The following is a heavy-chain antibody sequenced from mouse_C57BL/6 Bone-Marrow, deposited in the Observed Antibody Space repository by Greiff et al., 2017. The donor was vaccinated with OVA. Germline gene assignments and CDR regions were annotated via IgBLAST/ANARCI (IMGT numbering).Heavy chain of an antibody. CDR3: ARDGNSFFDY. Sequence: EVKLMESGGGLVQPGGSLKLSCAASGFTFSDYYMYWVRQTPEKRLEWVAYISNGGGSTYYPDTVKGRFTISRDNAKNTLYLQMSRLKSEDTAMYYCARDGNSFFDYWGQGTTLTVSS. D-gene: IGHD2-1*01. V-gene: IGHV5-12*01. J-gene: IGHJ2*01. CDR1: GFTFSDYY. CDR2: ISNGGGST.